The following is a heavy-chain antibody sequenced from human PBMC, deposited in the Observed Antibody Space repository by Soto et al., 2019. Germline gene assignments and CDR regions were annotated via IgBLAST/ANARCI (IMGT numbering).Heavy chain of an antibody. CDR3: SIGSWSAETFDV. J-gene: IGHJ3*01. CDR2: IIPMVTVT. D-gene: IGHD2-2*01. V-gene: IGHV1-69*02. Sequence: QVHRYHSGAEGRKPGSSGRVSCRAAEGTLNTNKLIWGRRALGHGLEWMGRIIPMVTVTNSAQKFQGGLTLTADKSTGTAFMELTSLRSDDTAVYYCSIGSWSAETFDVWGQGTMVTVSS. CDR1: EGTLNTNK.